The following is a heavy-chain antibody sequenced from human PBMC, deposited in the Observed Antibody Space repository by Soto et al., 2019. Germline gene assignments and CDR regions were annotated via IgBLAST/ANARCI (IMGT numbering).Heavy chain of an antibody. D-gene: IGHD3-16*01. Sequence: QVRLVQSGPEGKKPGSSVNLSCKVSGGNSTSYSIAWVEQPPGKGLQWLGTIVPLSGTPNHAQQFQARVTITADTSTNTAYLELSSLRSEDTAIYYCARDWRQMSRGGFFDYWGQGSLVTISS. CDR3: ARDWRQMSRGGFFDY. V-gene: IGHV1-69*06. CDR1: GGNSTSYS. CDR2: IVPLSGTP. J-gene: IGHJ4*02.